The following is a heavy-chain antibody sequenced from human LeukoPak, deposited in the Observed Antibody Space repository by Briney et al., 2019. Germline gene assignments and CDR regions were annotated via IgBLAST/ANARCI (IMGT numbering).Heavy chain of an antibody. CDR1: GGPFSSYY. CDR2: IYYTGSA. V-gene: IGHV4-59*12. Sequence: SETLSLTCTVSGGPFSSYYWGWIRQPPGKGLEWIGYIYYTGSANYNPSLKSRVTMSVDTSKNQFSLKLSSVTAADTGVYYCARQRADRIFGVVMGFGLDYWGRGTLVTVSS. CDR3: ARQRADRIFGVVMGFGLDY. D-gene: IGHD3-3*02. J-gene: IGHJ4*02.